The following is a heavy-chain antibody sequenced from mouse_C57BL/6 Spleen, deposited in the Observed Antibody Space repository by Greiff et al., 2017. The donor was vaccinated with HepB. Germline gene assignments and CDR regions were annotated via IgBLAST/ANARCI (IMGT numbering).Heavy chain of an antibody. D-gene: IGHD1-1*01. CDR2: IDPSDSYT. CDR3: ARWGGSSTDFDY. V-gene: IGHV1-69*01. CDR1: GYTFTSYW. J-gene: IGHJ2*01. Sequence: QVQLQQPGAELVMPGASVKLSCKASGYTFTSYWMHWVKQRPGQGLEWIGEIDPSDSYTNYNQKFKGKSTLTVDKSSSTAYMQLSSLTSEDSAVYYCARWGGSSTDFDYWGQGTTLTVSS.